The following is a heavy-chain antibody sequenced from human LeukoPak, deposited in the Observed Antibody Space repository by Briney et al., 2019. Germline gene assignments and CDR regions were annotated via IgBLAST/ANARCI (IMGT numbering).Heavy chain of an antibody. CDR2: IYISGTT. D-gene: IGHD1-26*01. Sequence: KSSETLSLTRTVSGASISSYYWSWIRQPAGKGLEWIGRIYISGTTNYSPSLKSRVTMSVDTSKNQFSLKLSSVSAADTAVYYCARSGTSYYSPNFDYWGQGTLVTVSS. CDR3: ARSGTSYYSPNFDY. CDR1: GASISSYY. J-gene: IGHJ4*02. V-gene: IGHV4-4*07.